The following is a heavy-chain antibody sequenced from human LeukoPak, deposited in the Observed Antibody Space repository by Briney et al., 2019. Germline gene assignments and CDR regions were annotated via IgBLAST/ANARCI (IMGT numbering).Heavy chain of an antibody. CDR2: IYYTET. CDR3: ARVGATDAFDI. CDR1: GGSVSNYY. V-gene: IGHV4-59*02. Sequence: SETLSLTCTVSGGSVSNYYWSWIRQSPGKGLEWIGYIYYTETSYNPSLKSRVTISADTSKNQFSLKLYSGTAADTAVYYCARVGATDAFDIWGQGTMVTVSS. D-gene: IGHD1-26*01. J-gene: IGHJ3*02.